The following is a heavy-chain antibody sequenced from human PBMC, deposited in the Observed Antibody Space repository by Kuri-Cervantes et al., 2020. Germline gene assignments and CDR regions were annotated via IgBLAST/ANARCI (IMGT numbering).Heavy chain of an antibody. J-gene: IGHJ4*02. V-gene: IGHV3-30-3*01. CDR2: ISFDGTKT. CDR1: GLIFSTYG. D-gene: IGHD3-22*01. Sequence: GESLKISCAASGLIFSTYGMHWVRQAPGKGLEWVAVISFDGTKTDYADSVKGRFIISRDNSKNTLYVQLSSLRIEDTAVYYCAGGRRPYYYDSPGDCWGQGTLVTVSS. CDR3: AGGRRPYYYDSPGDC.